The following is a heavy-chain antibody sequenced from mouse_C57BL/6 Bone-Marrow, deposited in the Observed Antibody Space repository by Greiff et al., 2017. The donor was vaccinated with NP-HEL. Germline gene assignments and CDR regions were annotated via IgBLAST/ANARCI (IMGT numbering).Heavy chain of an antibody. CDR1: GYTFTSYW. CDR2: IPPSNGGR. D-gene: IGHD4-1*01. V-gene: IGHV1-53*01. Sequence: QVQLHHPLTELVKPGAEGKRGGRVSGYTFTSYWMHWVKQRPGQGLEWIGNIPPSNGGRIYNEKFKSKATLTVDKSSSTAYMQLSSLTSEDSAVYYCASPGLTGTTWFAYWSQGTLVTVSA. CDR3: ASPGLTGTTWFAY. J-gene: IGHJ3*01.